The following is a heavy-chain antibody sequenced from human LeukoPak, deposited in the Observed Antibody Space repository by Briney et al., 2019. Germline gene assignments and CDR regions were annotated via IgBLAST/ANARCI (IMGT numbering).Heavy chain of an antibody. CDR3: ARDPLEFGYSDY. Sequence: GGSLRLSCAASGFTFSSYAMHWVRQAPGKGLEWVAVISYDGSNKYYADSVKGRFTISRDNSKNTLYLQMNSLRAEDTAVYYCARDPLEFGYSDYWGQGTLVTVSS. V-gene: IGHV3-30*04. CDR1: GFTFSSYA. D-gene: IGHD3-16*01. CDR2: ISYDGSNK. J-gene: IGHJ4*02.